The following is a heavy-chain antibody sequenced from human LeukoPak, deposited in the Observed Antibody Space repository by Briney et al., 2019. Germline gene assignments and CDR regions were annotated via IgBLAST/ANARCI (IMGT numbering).Heavy chain of an antibody. CDR2: IRNQEYDGTT. D-gene: IGHD3-22*01. V-gene: IGHV3-49*04. J-gene: IGHJ4*02. Sequence: GGSLSLSCTTSGFNFSEHALSWVRQAPGKGLEWVGFIRNQEYDGTTEYAASVKGRFFMSRDDSKSVAFLQMNSLKIEDTAIYYCSSQPHYYDSRDYLDYWGQGTLVTLCS. CDR1: GFNFSEHA. CDR3: SSQPHYYDSRDYLDY.